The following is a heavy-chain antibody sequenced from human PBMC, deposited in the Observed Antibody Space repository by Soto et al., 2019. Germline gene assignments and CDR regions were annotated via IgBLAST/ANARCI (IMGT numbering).Heavy chain of an antibody. Sequence: QVQLVQSGAEVKKPGSSVKVSCKASGGNFRSQSISISWVRQAPGQGLEWMGRIIPVLGVANYAQKFQGRVTITAATSTRTVHVEMRSLTSEDTAPSYCARDRDVASPCTVETTSYYGMAVWGPGTTVTVSS. J-gene: IGHJ6*02. CDR2: IIPVLGVA. CDR1: GGNFRSQS. CDR3: ARDRDVASPCTVETTSYYGMAV. V-gene: IGHV1-69*08. D-gene: IGHD2-8*01.